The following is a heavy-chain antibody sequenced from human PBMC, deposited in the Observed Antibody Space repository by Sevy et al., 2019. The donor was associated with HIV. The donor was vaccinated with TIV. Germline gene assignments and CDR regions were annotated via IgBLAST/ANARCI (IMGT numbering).Heavy chain of an antibody. CDR3: ARGGYYYDNAAYYALDS. D-gene: IGHD3-22*01. V-gene: IGHV3-33*01. CDR2: IWSDGAYQ. Sequence: GGSLRLSCAATGFTFSNYAMHWVRQAPGKGMEWVAIIWSDGAYQYHGDSVKGRFTISRDNSKNILSLPMNNVRVEDSAVYYCARGGYYYDNAAYYALDSWGQGTLVTVSS. CDR1: GFTFSNYA. J-gene: IGHJ4*02.